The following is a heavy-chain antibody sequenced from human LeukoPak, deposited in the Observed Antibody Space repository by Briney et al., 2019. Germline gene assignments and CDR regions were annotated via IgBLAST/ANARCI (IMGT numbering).Heavy chain of an antibody. D-gene: IGHD3-10*01. V-gene: IGHV1-2*02. CDR2: INPNSGGT. CDR1: GYTFTAYY. J-gene: IGHJ5*02. CDR3: AREGDYYGSGRDWFDP. Sequence: GASVKVSCKASGYTFTAYYMHWVRQAPGQGLEWMGWINPNSGGTVYAQNFQGRVTMTRDTSISTAYMELSRLRSDDTAVYYCAREGDYYGSGRDWFDPWGQGTLVTVSS.